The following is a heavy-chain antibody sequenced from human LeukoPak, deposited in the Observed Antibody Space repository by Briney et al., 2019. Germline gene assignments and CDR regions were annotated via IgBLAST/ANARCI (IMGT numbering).Heavy chain of an antibody. CDR1: GGSISSFF. D-gene: IGHD6-13*01. J-gene: IGHJ4*02. Sequence: PSQTLSLTCTVSGGSISSFFWSWIRLPPGKGLEWIGYIYYSGITKYNPSLKSRVTISVDTSENQFSLKLSSVAAADTAVYYCARRDSSSDIDYWGQGTLVTVSS. V-gene: IGHV4-59*08. CDR2: IYYSGIT. CDR3: ARRDSSSDIDY.